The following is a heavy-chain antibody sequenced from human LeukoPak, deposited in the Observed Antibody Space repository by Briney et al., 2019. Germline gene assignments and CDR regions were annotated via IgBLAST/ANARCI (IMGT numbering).Heavy chain of an antibody. CDR1: GYTFTNYD. CDR3: AKSSGYYYSSSYFDY. J-gene: IGHJ4*02. D-gene: IGHD3-22*01. Sequence: ASVKVSCKASGYTFTNYDFNWVRQATGQGLEWMGWMNPNSGNTGYAQKFQGRVTMTRNTSISTAYMELSSLRSEDTAVYYCAKSSGYYYSSSYFDYWGQGTLVTVSS. CDR2: MNPNSGNT. V-gene: IGHV1-8*01.